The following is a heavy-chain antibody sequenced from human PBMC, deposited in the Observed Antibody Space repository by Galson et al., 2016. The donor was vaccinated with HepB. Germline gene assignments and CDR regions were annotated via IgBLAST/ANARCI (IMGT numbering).Heavy chain of an antibody. D-gene: IGHD5-12*01. CDR3: ARDLGGYGGY. V-gene: IGHV3-74*01. J-gene: IGHJ4*02. CDR1: GFNFNTFW. Sequence: SLRLSCAASGFNFNTFWMHWVRQVPGNGLVWVSRIDTDGRITNYADSVRGRFTISRDNTKNTLFLQMTSLRAEDTAVYYCARDLGGYGGYWGQGTLVTVSS. CDR2: IDTDGRIT.